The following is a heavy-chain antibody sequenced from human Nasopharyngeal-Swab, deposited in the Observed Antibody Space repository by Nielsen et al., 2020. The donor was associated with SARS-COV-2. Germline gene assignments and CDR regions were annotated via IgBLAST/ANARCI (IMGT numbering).Heavy chain of an antibody. V-gene: IGHV3-30-3*01. D-gene: IGHD3-10*01. CDR2: ISYDGSNK. Sequence: GESLKISCAASGFTFSSYAMHWVRRAPGKGLEWVAVISYDGSNKYYADSVKGRFTISRDNSKNTLYLQMNSLRAEDTAVYYCARDRDYGSGSYFYYYGMDVWGQGTTVTVSS. CDR3: ARDRDYGSGSYFYYYGMDV. J-gene: IGHJ6*02. CDR1: GFTFSSYA.